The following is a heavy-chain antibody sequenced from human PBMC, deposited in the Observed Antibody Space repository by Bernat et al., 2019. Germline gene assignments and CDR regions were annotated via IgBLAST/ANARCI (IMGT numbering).Heavy chain of an antibody. V-gene: IGHV3-9*01. D-gene: IGHD6-13*01. J-gene: IGHJ3*02. CDR2: ISWNSVTI. CDR1: GFTFDDYA. Sequence: EVQLVESGGGLVQPGRSLRLSCAASGFTFDDYAMYWVRQVSGKGLAWVSGISWNSVTITYADSVNGRFTISRDNAKNSLYLQMNSLRAEDTAFYYCSKAVAAAVSDAFDIWGQGTMVTVSS. CDR3: SKAVAAAVSDAFDI.